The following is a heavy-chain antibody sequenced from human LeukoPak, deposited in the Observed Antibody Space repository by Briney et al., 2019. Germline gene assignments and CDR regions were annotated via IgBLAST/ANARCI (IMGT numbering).Heavy chain of an antibody. CDR3: TRGGYSDYLDY. CDR2: IRSNTYGGTT. V-gene: IGHV3-49*04. Sequence: QPGGSLRLSCAASGFTVSSNYMSWVRQAPGKGLEWVSFIRSNTYGGTTEYAASVKGRFTISRDDSKSIAYLQMNSLKTEDTAMYYCTRGGYSDYLDYWGQGTLVTVSS. D-gene: IGHD6-25*01. J-gene: IGHJ4*02. CDR1: GFTVSSNY.